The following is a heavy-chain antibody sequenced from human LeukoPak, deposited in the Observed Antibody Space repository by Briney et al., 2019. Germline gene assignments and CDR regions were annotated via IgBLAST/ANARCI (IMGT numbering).Heavy chain of an antibody. V-gene: IGHV3-48*03. J-gene: IGHJ4*02. CDR1: GFTFSTYE. CDR2: ISSSGSTI. CDR3: ARSGLSRFGF. D-gene: IGHD2/OR15-2a*01. Sequence: GGSLRLSCAASGFTFSTYEMNWVRQAPGKGLEWVSYISSSGSTIYYADSVKGRFTISRDNSRNTLYLQMNSLRAEDTAVYYCARSGLSRFGFWGQGTLVTVSS.